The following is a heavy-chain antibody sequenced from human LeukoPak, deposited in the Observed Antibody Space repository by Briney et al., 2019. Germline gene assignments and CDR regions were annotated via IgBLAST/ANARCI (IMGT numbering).Heavy chain of an antibody. D-gene: IGHD6-6*01. CDR3: AREEDSTVSMDV. Sequence: ASVKVSCKASGYTFTGYYMHWVRQAPGQGLEWMGWINPSSGGTNYAQKFQGWVTMTRDTSISTAYMELSRLRSDDTAVYYCAREEDSTVSMDVWGQGTTVTVSS. J-gene: IGHJ6*02. CDR2: INPSSGGT. V-gene: IGHV1-2*04. CDR1: GYTFTGYY.